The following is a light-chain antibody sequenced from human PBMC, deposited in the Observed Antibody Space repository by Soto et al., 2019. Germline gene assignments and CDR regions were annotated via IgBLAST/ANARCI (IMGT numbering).Light chain of an antibody. CDR3: CSYARSSTFWL. V-gene: IGLV2-23*03. CDR2: EGS. Sequence: QSVLTQPASVSGSPGQSITISCTGTSSDVGSYNLVSWYQQHPGKAPKLMIYEGSTRPSGVSNRFSGSKSGNTASLTISGLQAEDEADYYCCSYARSSTFWLFGGGTKLTVL. J-gene: IGLJ3*02. CDR1: SSDVGSYNL.